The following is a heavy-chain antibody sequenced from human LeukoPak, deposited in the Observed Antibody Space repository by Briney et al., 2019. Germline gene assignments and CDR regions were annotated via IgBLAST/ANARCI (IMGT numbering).Heavy chain of an antibody. CDR2: IYSGGST. D-gene: IGHD3-10*01. V-gene: IGHV3-53*01. CDR3: ASGSGSYRTPYYYMDV. CDR1: GFTVSSNY. Sequence: GGSLRLSRAASGFTVSSNYMSWVRQAPGKGPEWVSVIYSGGSTYYADSVKGRFTISRDNSKNTLYLQMNSLRAEDTAVYYCASGSGSYRTPYYYMDVWGTGTTVTVSS. J-gene: IGHJ6*03.